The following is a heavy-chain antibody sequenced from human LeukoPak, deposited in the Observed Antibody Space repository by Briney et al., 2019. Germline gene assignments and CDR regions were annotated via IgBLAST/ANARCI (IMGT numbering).Heavy chain of an antibody. CDR1: GGSISSSSYY. CDR3: ARLSSSNTVTEY. Sequence: MTSQTLSLTCTVSGGSISSSSYYWGWIRQPPGKGLEWIGSIYYSGSTYYNPSLKSRVTISVDTSKNQFSLKLSSVTAADTAVYYCARLSSSNTVTEYWGQGTLVTVSS. D-gene: IGHD4-17*01. CDR2: IYYSGST. V-gene: IGHV4-39*01. J-gene: IGHJ4*02.